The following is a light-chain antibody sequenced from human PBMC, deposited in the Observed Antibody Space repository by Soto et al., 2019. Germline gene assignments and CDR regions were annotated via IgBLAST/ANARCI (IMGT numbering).Light chain of an antibody. Sequence: QSVPTQPPSASGTPGQSVAISCTGTSSDVGGYNYVSWYQQNPYKAPKLKIYEVNKRPSGVPDRFSGSKSGNTASLTVSGLQAEDEADYYCSSYAGSSNVFGSGTKVTVL. CDR2: EVN. V-gene: IGLV2-8*01. CDR3: SSYAGSSNV. CDR1: SSDVGGYNY. J-gene: IGLJ1*01.